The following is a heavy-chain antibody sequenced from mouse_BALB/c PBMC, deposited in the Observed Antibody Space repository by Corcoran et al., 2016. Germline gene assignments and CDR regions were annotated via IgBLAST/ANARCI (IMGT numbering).Heavy chain of an antibody. D-gene: IGHD2-14*01. J-gene: IGHJ4*01. CDR3: AQRAEGYAYALDY. CDR1: GFSLSTSGMG. Sequence: QVTLKEFGPGILKPSQTLSLTCSYSGFSLSTSGMGVGWIRQPSGKGLEWLEHIWWDDEKHYNPSLKSQLTISKDTSRNQGFLKITSVDTVDTATYYCAQRAEGYAYALDYWGQGTSVTVSS. V-gene: IGHV8-12*01. CDR2: IWWDDEK.